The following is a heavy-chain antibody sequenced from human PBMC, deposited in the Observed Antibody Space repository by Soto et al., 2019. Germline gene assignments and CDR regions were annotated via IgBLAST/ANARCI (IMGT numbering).Heavy chain of an antibody. CDR3: ARDPRDYYDSSGYRFDP. V-gene: IGHV1-18*04. J-gene: IGHJ5*02. CDR1: GYTFTSYC. D-gene: IGHD3-22*01. CDR2: ISGYNGNT. Sequence: ASLKVSCKASGYTFTSYCISWLRQALGQGLEWMGWISGYNGNTNYAKKFQGRVTMTTDTSTSTAYMELRSLRSDDTAVYYCARDPRDYYDSSGYRFDPWGQGTLVTVSS.